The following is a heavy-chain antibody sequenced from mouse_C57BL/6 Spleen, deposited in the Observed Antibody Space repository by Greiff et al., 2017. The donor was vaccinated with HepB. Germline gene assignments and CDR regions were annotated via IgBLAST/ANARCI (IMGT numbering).Heavy chain of an antibody. CDR1: GFSLTSYG. Sequence: QVQLQQSGPGLVQPSQSLSITCTVSGFSLTSYGVHWVRQSPGKGLEWLGVIWRGGSTDYNAAFMSRLSITKDNSKSQVFFKMNSLQADDTAIYYCASHYYYGSEGQAMDYWGQGTSVTVSS. CDR2: IWRGGST. V-gene: IGHV2-5*01. J-gene: IGHJ4*01. D-gene: IGHD1-1*01. CDR3: ASHYYYGSEGQAMDY.